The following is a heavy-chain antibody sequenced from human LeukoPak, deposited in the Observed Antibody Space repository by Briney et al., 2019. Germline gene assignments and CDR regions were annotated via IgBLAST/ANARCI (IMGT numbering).Heavy chain of an antibody. D-gene: IGHD6-19*01. V-gene: IGHV4-28*01. CDR3: TRKTGGSSDLY. Sequence: SETLSLTCAVSAYSISSNNWWGWIRPPPGKGLEWIGYIFHSGSTYYNPSLKSRVTMSVDTSKNQFSLRLSSVTAVDTAVYYCTRKTGGSSDLYWGQGTLVTVSS. CDR2: IFHSGST. CDR1: AYSISSNNW. J-gene: IGHJ4*02.